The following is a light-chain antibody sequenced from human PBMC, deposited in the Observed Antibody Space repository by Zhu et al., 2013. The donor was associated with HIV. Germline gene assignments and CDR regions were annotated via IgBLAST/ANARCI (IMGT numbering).Light chain of an antibody. V-gene: IGKV2-30*02. Sequence: DAVMTQSPLSLPVTLGQPASISCGSSQSLVHSDGNTYLNWFQQRPGQSPRRLIYQVSHRDSGVPDRFSGSGSGTDFTLKISRVEAEDVGVYYCMQGTHWPPWTFGQGTKLEI. J-gene: IGKJ1*01. CDR2: QVS. CDR1: QSLVHSDGNTY. CDR3: MQGTHWPPWT.